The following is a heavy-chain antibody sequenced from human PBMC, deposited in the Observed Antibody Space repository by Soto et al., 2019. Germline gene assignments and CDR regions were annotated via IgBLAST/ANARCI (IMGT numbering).Heavy chain of an antibody. CDR3: AKADGQQWRIPHLDN. CDR2: ISCCGGSA. D-gene: IGHD6-19*01. V-gene: IGHV3-23*01. CDR1: GFNFKKFA. Sequence: EVQLLESGGGVVQPGGSLRLSCVASGFNFKKFAMAWVRQAAGEGLEWVSGISCCGGSASYADSVKGRFSIARDDSKNTVSLQLNSLRVEDTAQYYCAKADGQQWRIPHLDNWGQGPLVTVS. J-gene: IGHJ4*02.